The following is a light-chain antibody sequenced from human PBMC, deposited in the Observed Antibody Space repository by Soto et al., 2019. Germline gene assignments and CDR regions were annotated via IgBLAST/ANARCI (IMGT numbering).Light chain of an antibody. CDR1: QSVSSN. V-gene: IGKV3D-15*01. CDR2: GAS. J-gene: IGKJ4*01. CDR3: QQYTVWPFT. Sequence: EIVLTHSPATLSLSPVERATLSFRSSQSVSSNLAWYQQKPGQAPRLLIYGASTRATGIPDRFSGTGSETDFTLTINRLEPEDFALYYCQQYTVWPFTFGGGTKV.